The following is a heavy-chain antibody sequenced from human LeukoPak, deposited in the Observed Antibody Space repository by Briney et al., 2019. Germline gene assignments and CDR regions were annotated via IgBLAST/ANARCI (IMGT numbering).Heavy chain of an antibody. CDR2: IIPIFGTA. CDR1: EGTFSSYA. J-gene: IGHJ4*02. D-gene: IGHD3-16*01. Sequence: SVKVSCKASEGTFSSYAISWVRQAAGHGLEWMGGIIPIFGTANYAQKFQGRVTITTDESTSTAYMELSSLRSEDTAVYYGARDLAAPPEDWGQGTLVT. CDR3: ARDLAAPPED. V-gene: IGHV1-69*05.